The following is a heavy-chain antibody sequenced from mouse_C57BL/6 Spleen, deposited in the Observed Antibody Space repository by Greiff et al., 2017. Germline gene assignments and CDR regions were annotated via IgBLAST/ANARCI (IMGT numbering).Heavy chain of an antibody. J-gene: IGHJ4*01. CDR1: GYSITSGYY. CDR3: ARGGLLHAMDY. CDR2: ISYDGSN. V-gene: IGHV3-6*01. Sequence: EVKLMESGPGLVKPSQSLSLTCSVTGYSITSGYYWNWIRQFPGNKLEWMGYISYDGSNNYNPSLKNRISITRDTSKNQFFLKLNSVTTEDTATYYCARGGLLHAMDYWGQGTSVTVSS. D-gene: IGHD3-3*01.